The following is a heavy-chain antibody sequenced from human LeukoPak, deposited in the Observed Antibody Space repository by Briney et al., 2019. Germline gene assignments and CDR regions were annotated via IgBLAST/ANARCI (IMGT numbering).Heavy chain of an antibody. J-gene: IGHJ6*04. CDR1: TFTVSSNY. CDR2: IYSVGNT. Sequence: PWGSLRLSCAFSTFTVSSNYMSWVRQAPGKGLEWVSIIYSVGNTDYIDSVKGRFTISRDNSKNTLYLQMNSLGVEDTAVYYCARVFNIAAEDGYGMDVWGEGTTVTVST. D-gene: IGHD6-13*01. CDR3: ARVFNIAAEDGYGMDV. V-gene: IGHV3-66*01.